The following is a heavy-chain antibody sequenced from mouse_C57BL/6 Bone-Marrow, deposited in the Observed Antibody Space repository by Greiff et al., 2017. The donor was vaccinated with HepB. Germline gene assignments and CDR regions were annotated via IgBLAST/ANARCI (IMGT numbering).Heavy chain of an antibody. CDR2: IYPGSGNT. CDR3: ARSWGEGFAY. J-gene: IGHJ3*01. D-gene: IGHD4-1*01. CDR1: GYSFTSYY. Sequence: QVQLQQSGPELVKPGASVKISCKASGYSFTSYYITWVKQRPGQGLEWIGWIYPGSGNTKYNEKFKGKATLTADTSSSTAYMQRSSLTSEDSAVYYSARSWGEGFAYWGQGTLVTVSA. V-gene: IGHV1-66*01.